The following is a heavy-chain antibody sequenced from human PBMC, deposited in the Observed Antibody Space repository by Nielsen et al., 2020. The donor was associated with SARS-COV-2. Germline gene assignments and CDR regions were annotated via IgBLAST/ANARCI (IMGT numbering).Heavy chain of an antibody. CDR3: ARAQLRSTWDFDS. CDR1: GYTFTNYY. V-gene: IGHV1-46*01. D-gene: IGHD2-2*01. J-gene: IGHJ4*02. CDR2: INPSGGTT. Sequence: ASVKVSCKAPGYTFTNYYMHWVRQAPGQGLEWMGIINPSGGTTIYAQKFQGRVTMTRDTSTSTVYMELTTLRSEDTATYYCARAQLRSTWDFDSWGQGTLVTVSS.